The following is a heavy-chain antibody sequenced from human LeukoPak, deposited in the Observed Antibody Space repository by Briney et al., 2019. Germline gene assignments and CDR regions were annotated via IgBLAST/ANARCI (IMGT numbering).Heavy chain of an antibody. CDR2: INGDGTRT. CDR1: GFTFSSYW. V-gene: IGHV3-74*01. D-gene: IGHD2/OR15-2a*01. J-gene: IGHJ4*02. Sequence: PGGSLRLSCAASGFTFSSYWMHWVRRAPGKGLVWVSRINGDGTRTNYADSVKGRFTISRDNAKNTLYLQMDSLRAEDTAVYYCARVGEYDSFDYWGQGTLVTVSS. CDR3: ARVGEYDSFDY.